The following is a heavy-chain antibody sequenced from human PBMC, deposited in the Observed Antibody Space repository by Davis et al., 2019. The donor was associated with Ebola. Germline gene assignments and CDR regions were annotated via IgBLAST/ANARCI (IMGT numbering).Heavy chain of an antibody. J-gene: IGHJ3*02. CDR3: ARTATVTTPHAFDI. CDR2: ISYDGSNK. D-gene: IGHD4-17*01. V-gene: IGHV3-30*04. CDR1: GFTFSSYA. Sequence: PGGSLRLSCAASGFTFSSYAMHWVRQAPGKGLEWVAVISYDGSNKYYADSVKGRFTISRDNSKNTLYLQMNSLRAEDTAVYYCARTATVTTPHAFDIWGQGTMVTVSS.